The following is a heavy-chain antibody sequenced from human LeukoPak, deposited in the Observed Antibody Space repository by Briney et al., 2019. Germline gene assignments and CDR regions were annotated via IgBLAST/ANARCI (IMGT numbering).Heavy chain of an antibody. CDR3: ARHYCTGDNCYYFDY. CDR2: VYYNGNT. V-gene: IGHV4-59*01. D-gene: IGHD2-8*02. CDR1: DGSINYYY. Sequence: SETLSLTCTVSDGSINYYYWSWIRQPPGKGLEWIGFVYYNGNTNYNPSLKSRVSLSVDTSKNQFSLRLNSVTAADTAVYYCARHYCTGDNCYYFDYWGLGTLVTVSS. J-gene: IGHJ4*02.